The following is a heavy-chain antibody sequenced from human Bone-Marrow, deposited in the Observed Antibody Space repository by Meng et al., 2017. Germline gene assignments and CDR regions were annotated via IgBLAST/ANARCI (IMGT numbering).Heavy chain of an antibody. D-gene: IGHD2-21*02. V-gene: IGHV1-24*01. J-gene: IGHJ4*02. CDR3: ATVRLAYCGGDCYSGFDY. Sequence: ASVKVSCKVSGYTLTELSMHWVRQAPGKGLEWMGGFVPEDGETIYAQKFQGRVTMTEDTATDTAYMELSSMRSEDTAVYYCATVRLAYCGGDCYSGFDYWGQGTLVTVSS. CDR1: GYTLTELS. CDR2: FVPEDGET.